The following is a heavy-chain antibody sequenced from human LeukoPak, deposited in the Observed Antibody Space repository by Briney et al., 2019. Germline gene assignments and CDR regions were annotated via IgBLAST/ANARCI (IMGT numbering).Heavy chain of an antibody. CDR2: INAGNGNT. V-gene: IGHV1-3*01. D-gene: IGHD3-9*01. CDR1: GYTFTSYA. J-gene: IGHJ4*02. Sequence: ASVKVSCKASGYTFTSYAMHWVRQAPGQRLEWMGWINAGNGNTKYSQKFQGRVTITRDTSASTVYMELSSLRSEDTAVYYCARASYFDWLLTPMYYFDYWGQGTLVTVSS. CDR3: ARASYFDWLLTPMYYFDY.